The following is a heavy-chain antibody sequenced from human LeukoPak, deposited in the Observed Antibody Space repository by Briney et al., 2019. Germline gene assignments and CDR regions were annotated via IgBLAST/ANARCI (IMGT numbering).Heavy chain of an antibody. CDR3: ARDSLYFFNY. CDR1: GFSFSSYS. D-gene: IGHD3-10*01. V-gene: IGHV3-21*01. J-gene: IGHJ4*02. CDR2: ISSSSSYI. Sequence: GGSLRLSCAASGFSFSSYSMNWVRQAPGKGLEWVSSISSSSSYIYYADSVKGRFTISRDNAKNSLYLQMNSLRAEDPAVYYCARDSLYFFNYWGQGTLVTVSS.